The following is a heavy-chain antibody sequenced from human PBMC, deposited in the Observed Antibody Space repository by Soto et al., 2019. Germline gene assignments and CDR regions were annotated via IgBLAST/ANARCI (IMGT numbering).Heavy chain of an antibody. J-gene: IGHJ5*02. CDR1: GYTFTSYD. Sequence: GASVKVSCKASGYTFTSYDINWVRQATGQGLEWMGWMNPNSGNTDYAQKFQGRVTMTRNTSISTAYMELSSLRSEDTAVYYCAGDQLEPGFDPWGQGTLVTVSS. V-gene: IGHV1-8*01. CDR3: AGDQLEPGFDP. D-gene: IGHD1-1*01. CDR2: MNPNSGNT.